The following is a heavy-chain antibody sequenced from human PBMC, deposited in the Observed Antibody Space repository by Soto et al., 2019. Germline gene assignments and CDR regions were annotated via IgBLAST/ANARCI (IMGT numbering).Heavy chain of an antibody. Sequence: SETLSLTCTVSGGSISSGNYYWSWVRQHPGKGLEWIGYIYYSGSTFYNPSLKSRVTLSVDTSKNQFSLKLSSVTAADTAVYYCARDRGDGYNPYYYYGMDVWGQGTXVTVSS. CDR2: IYYSGST. CDR3: ARDRGDGYNPYYYYGMDV. D-gene: IGHD3-10*01. V-gene: IGHV4-31*03. CDR1: GGSISSGNYY. J-gene: IGHJ6*02.